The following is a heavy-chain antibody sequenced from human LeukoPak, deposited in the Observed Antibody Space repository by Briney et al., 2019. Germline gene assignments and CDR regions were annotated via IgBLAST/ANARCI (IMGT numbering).Heavy chain of an antibody. CDR1: GFTFDDYA. CDR3: ARDAWRRAFNYGMDV. D-gene: IGHD5-12*01. Sequence: GGSLRLSCAASGFTFDDYAMHWVRQAPGKGLEWVAGISWSSGNIGYAGSVKGRFTISRDNAENSLHLQMNSLRTEDTALYFCARDAWRRAFNYGMDVWGQGTTVAVSS. V-gene: IGHV3-9*01. CDR2: ISWSSGNI. J-gene: IGHJ6*02.